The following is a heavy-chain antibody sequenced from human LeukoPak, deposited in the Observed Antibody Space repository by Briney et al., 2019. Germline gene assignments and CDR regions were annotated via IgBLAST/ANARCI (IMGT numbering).Heavy chain of an antibody. V-gene: IGHV3-23*01. CDR2: ISGSGGST. Sequence: PGGSLRLSCAASGFTFSSYAMSWVRQAPGKGLEWVPVISGSGGSTYYADSVKGRFTISRDSSKNTLYLQMNSLRAEDTAGYYCAKKMSGYYSFDYWGQGTLVTVSS. J-gene: IGHJ4*02. CDR3: AKKMSGYYSFDY. D-gene: IGHD3-3*01. CDR1: GFTFSSYA.